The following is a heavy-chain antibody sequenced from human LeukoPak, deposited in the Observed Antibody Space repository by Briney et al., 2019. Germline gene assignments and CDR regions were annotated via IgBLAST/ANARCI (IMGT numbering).Heavy chain of an antibody. CDR2: INPSGGST. CDR3: ASALDYYDSSGSGYYFGY. J-gene: IGHJ4*02. V-gene: IGHV1-46*01. CDR1: GYTFTSYY. D-gene: IGHD3-22*01. Sequence: GASVKVSCKASGYTFTSYYMHWVRQAPGQGLEWMRIINPSGGSTSYAQKFQGRVTMTRDTSTSTVYMELSSLRSEDTAVYYCASALDYYDSSGSGYYFGYWGQGTLVTVSS.